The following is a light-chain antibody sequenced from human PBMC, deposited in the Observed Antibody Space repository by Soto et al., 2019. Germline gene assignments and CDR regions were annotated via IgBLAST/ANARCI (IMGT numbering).Light chain of an antibody. Sequence: EIVLTQSPGTLSLSPGERASLSCRASRSVSNSFLAWYQQKPGQAPRLLIYGASSRSSGIPDRFSGSGSGTDFTLTIRRLEPEDLAVYYCQQYGNAPRTFGQGTKLVIK. J-gene: IGKJ2*01. CDR1: RSVSNSF. V-gene: IGKV3-20*01. CDR3: QQYGNAPRT. CDR2: GAS.